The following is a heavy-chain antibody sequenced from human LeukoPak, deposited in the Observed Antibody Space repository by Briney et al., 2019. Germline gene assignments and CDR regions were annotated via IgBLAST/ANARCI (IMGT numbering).Heavy chain of an antibody. D-gene: IGHD2-2*01. CDR1: GFSLSTSGTC. CDR3: ARIQSSSTSCSGDY. Sequence: SGPTLVNPTQTLTLTCTFSGFSLSTSGTCGSWIRQPQGKPLEWLARSDWDHEEYYGTSLKTRLTISKDISKTQVVLTMTNMDHVDTAMYYCARIQSSSTSCSGDYWGQGTLVTVSS. V-gene: IGHV2-70*11. CDR2: SDWDHEE. J-gene: IGHJ4*02.